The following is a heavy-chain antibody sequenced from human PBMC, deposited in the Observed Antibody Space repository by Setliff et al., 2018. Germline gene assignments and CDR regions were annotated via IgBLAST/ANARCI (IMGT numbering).Heavy chain of an antibody. CDR3: ARVKAPALYYYMDV. Sequence: ASVKVSCKASGYTFTGYYMHWVQQAPGQGLEWMGRINPNSGGTNYAQKFQGRVTMTRDTSISTAHMELSRLRSDDTAVCYCARVKAPALYYYMDVWGKGTTVTVSS. V-gene: IGHV1-2*06. J-gene: IGHJ6*03. D-gene: IGHD3-16*02. CDR2: INPNSGGT. CDR1: GYTFTGYY.